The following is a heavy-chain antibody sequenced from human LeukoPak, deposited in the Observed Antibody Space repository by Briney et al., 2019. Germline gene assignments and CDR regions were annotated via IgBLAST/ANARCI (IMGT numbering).Heavy chain of an antibody. D-gene: IGHD5-12*01. CDR1: GGSISSYY. V-gene: IGHV4-59*08. Sequence: PSETLSLTCTAPGGSISSYYWSWIRQPPGKGLEWVAYISYSGSTNYNPSLRSRVTISLDTSKNHFSLKLSSVTAADTAVYYCARQNSGYDLGPFAYWGQGILVTVSS. CDR3: ARQNSGYDLGPFAY. CDR2: ISYSGST. J-gene: IGHJ4*02.